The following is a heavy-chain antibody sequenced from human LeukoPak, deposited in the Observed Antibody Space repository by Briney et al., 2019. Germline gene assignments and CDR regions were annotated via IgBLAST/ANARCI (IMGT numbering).Heavy chain of an antibody. D-gene: IGHD3-10*01. J-gene: IGHJ4*02. CDR3: AKDPYGSGSFGFDY. CDR2: ISWNSGSI. CDR1: GFTVSSNY. V-gene: IGHV3-9*01. Sequence: PGGSLRLSCAASGFTVSSNYMSWVRQAPGKGLEWVSGISWNSGSIGYADSVKGRFTISRDNAKNSLYLQMNSLRAEDTALYYCAKDPYGSGSFGFDYWGQGTLVTVSS.